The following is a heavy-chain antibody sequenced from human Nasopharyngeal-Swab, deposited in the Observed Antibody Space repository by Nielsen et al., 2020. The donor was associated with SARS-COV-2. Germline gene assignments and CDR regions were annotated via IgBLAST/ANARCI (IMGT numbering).Heavy chain of an antibody. V-gene: IGHV3-23*01. CDR3: ARDREGGGYGGNSGY. CDR1: GFTFSNYA. D-gene: IGHD4-23*01. CDR2: IRVSGDTT. J-gene: IGHJ4*02. Sequence: GESLKISCTASGFTFSNYAMTWVRQAPGKGLEWVSSIRVSGDTTYYADSVKGRFTISRDSSKNTLYLQMNSLRAEDTAVYYCARDREGGGYGGNSGYWGQGTLVTVSS.